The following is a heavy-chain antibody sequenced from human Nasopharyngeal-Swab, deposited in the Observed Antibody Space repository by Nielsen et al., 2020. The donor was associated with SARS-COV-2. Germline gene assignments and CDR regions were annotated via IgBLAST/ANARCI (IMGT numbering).Heavy chain of an antibody. V-gene: IGHV1-46*01. D-gene: IGHD4/OR15-4a*01. CDR3: ARDPTPTGASVLYYYYYGMDV. J-gene: IGHJ6*02. Sequence: WVRQAPGQGLEWMGIINPSGGSTSYAQKFQGRVTMTRDTSTSTVYMELSSLRSEDTAVYYCARDPTPTGASVLYYYYYGMDVWGQGITVTVSS. CDR2: INPSGGST.